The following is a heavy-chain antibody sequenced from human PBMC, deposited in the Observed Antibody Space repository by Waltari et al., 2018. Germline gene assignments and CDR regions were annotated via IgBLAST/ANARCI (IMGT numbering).Heavy chain of an antibody. D-gene: IGHD4-17*01. J-gene: IGHJ4*02. V-gene: IGHV3-21*01. CDR2: ISSSSSYI. Sequence: EVQLVESGGGLVKPGGSLRLSCAASGFTFSSYSMNWVRQAPGKGLEWVSSISSSSSYIYYADSVKGRFTSSRDNAKNSLYLQMNSLRAEDTAVYYCARDLGSVTTGWGQGTLVTVSS. CDR1: GFTFSSYS. CDR3: ARDLGSVTTG.